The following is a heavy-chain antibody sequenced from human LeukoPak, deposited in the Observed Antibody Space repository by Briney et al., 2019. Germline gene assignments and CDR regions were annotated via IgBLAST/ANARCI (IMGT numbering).Heavy chain of an antibody. J-gene: IGHJ6*02. V-gene: IGHV1-18*01. CDR1: GYTFTSYG. D-gene: IGHD3-10*01. CDR3: ARVGGEGLLWFGELLPYYYGMDV. CDR2: ISAYNGNT. Sequence: ASVKVSCKASGYTFTSYGISWVRQAPGQGLEWMGWISAYNGNTNYAQKLQGRVTMTTDTSTSTAYMELRSRRSDDTAVYYCARVGGEGLLWFGELLPYYYGMDVWGQGTTVTVSS.